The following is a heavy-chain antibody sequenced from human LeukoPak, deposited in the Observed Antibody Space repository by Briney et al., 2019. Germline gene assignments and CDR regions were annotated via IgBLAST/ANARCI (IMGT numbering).Heavy chain of an antibody. J-gene: IGHJ4*02. D-gene: IGHD3-22*01. CDR3: ARDIYDSSGYYYFDY. Sequence: ASVKVSCKASGYTVTSYGISWVRQAPGQGLEWMGWISAYNGNTNYAQKLQGRVTMTTDTSTSTAYMELRSLRSDDTAVYYCARDIYDSSGYYYFDYWGQGTLVTVSS. V-gene: IGHV1-18*01. CDR1: GYTVTSYG. CDR2: ISAYNGNT.